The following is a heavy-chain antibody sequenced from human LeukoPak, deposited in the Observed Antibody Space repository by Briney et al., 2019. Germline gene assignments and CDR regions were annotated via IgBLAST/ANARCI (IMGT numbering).Heavy chain of an antibody. CDR3: ARYGSSRYYGMDV. Sequence: GGSLRLSCAASGFTVSSNYMSWVRQAPGKGLEWVSVIYSGGSTYYADSVKGRFTISRDNSKSTLYLQMNSLRAEDTAVYYCARYGSSRYYGMDVWGQGTTVTVSS. V-gene: IGHV3-66*01. CDR1: GFTVSSNY. CDR2: IYSGGST. D-gene: IGHD6-6*01. J-gene: IGHJ6*02.